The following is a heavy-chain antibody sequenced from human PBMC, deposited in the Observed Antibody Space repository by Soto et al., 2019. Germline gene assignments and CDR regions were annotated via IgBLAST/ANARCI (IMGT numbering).Heavy chain of an antibody. J-gene: IGHJ4*02. CDR2: VFSSVSA. D-gene: IGHD2-21*02. Sequence: SETLSLTCIVSGVSVISYTWSGVRQPANKGLEWIGRVFSSVSATYNPSLKSRVSISMDTPENRISLKLDSVTAADAGVYFCARDGMTTGDTWGPGTLVTVSS. V-gene: IGHV4-4*07. CDR1: GVSVISYT. CDR3: ARDGMTTGDT.